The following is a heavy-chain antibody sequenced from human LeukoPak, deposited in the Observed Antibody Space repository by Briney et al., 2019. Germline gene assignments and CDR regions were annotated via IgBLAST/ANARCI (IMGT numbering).Heavy chain of an antibody. J-gene: IGHJ3*02. CDR2: INHSGST. D-gene: IGHD1-26*01. Sequence: SETLSLTCAVYGGSFSGYYWSWIRQPPGKGLEWIGEINHSGSTNYNPSLKSRVTISVDTSKNQFSLKLSSVTAADTAVYYCARPELSSGGAFDIWGQGAMVTVSS. V-gene: IGHV4-34*01. CDR3: ARPELSSGGAFDI. CDR1: GGSFSGYY.